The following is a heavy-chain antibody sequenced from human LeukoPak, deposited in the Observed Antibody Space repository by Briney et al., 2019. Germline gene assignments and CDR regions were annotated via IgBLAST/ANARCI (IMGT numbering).Heavy chain of an antibody. V-gene: IGHV4-59*01. D-gene: IGHD6-19*01. CDR2: IHYLGST. CDR3: ARGTXXMGTAWYLDDH. J-gene: IGHJ1*01. CDR1: GGSISNYF. Sequence: PSETLSLTCTVSGGSISNYFWSWIRQPPGRGLEWIGYIHYLGSTNYNPSLKSRVTISLDTSKNQFFLKLRSVTAADTAVYYCARGTXXMGTAWYLDDHWGQGTLVSVS.